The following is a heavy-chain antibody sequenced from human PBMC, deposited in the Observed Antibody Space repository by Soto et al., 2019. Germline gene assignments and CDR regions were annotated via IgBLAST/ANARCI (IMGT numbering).Heavy chain of an antibody. CDR2: ISGNGDTT. Sequence: GGSLRLSCAASRFTFRRYAMSWVRQAPGKGLEWVSTISGNGDTTYYKDSVKGRFTISRDNSKNTLYLQMNSLRAEDTAVYFCASFPIYDYGYDDDYWGQGTLVTVYS. J-gene: IGHJ4*02. V-gene: IGHV3-23*01. CDR3: ASFPIYDYGYDDDY. D-gene: IGHD4-17*01. CDR1: RFTFRRYA.